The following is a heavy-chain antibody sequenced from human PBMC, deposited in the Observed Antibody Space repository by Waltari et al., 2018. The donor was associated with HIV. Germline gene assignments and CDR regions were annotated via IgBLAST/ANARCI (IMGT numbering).Heavy chain of an antibody. V-gene: IGHV3-15*01. CDR3: TTEGAGPDRSGSALGY. D-gene: IGHD3-22*01. CDR2: IKSKTDGGTT. CDR1: GFIFSKPW. J-gene: IGHJ4*02. Sequence: EVQLVESGGGLAKPGESLRLSCAASGFIFSKPWMNWVRQAPGKGLEWVGRIKSKTDGGTTDIAAPVKGRFSISRDDSKNMLYLQMSSLKIEDTAVYYCTTEGAGPDRSGSALGYWGQGTLVIVSS.